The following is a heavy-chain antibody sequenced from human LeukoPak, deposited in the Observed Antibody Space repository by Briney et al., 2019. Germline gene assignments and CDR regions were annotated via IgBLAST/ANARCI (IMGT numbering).Heavy chain of an antibody. J-gene: IGHJ4*02. CDR2: IYHSGCT. Sequence: SQTLSLTCAVSGGSISSGGYSWSWIRQPPGKGLEWIGHIYHSGCTYYTPSLKIRVTISVDSSKNQFSLKQSSVSAADTAVYYCARVARSSGYYPYYFDNWGQETQVTASS. CDR1: GGSISSGGYS. V-gene: IGHV4-30-2*01. CDR3: ARVARSSGYYPYYFDN. D-gene: IGHD3-22*01.